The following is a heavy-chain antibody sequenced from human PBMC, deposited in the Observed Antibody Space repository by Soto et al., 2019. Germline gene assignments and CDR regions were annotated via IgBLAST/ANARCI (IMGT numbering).Heavy chain of an antibody. D-gene: IGHD2-2*01. CDR1: GYTFTSYG. J-gene: IGHJ6*02. V-gene: IGHV1-18*01. CDR3: ARVGGHCSSTSCQYYYYYGMDV. CDR2: ISAYNGNT. Sequence: QVQLVQSGAEVKKPGASVKVSCKASGYTFTSYGISWVRQAPGQGLEWMGWISAYNGNTNYAQKLQGRVTMTTDTPTSTAYRELRSLRSDDTAVYYCARVGGHCSSTSCQYYYYYGMDVWGQGTTVTVSS.